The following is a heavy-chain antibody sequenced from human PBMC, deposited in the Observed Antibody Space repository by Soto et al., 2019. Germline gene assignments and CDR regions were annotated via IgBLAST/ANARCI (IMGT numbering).Heavy chain of an antibody. Sequence: GASVEVSCKASGYTFTSYAMNWVRQAPGQRLEWMGWINAGNGNTKYSQKFQGRVTMTRNTSINTAYMELSSLRSEDTAVYYCAREKGSSGFDPWGQGTLVTVSS. V-gene: IGHV1-3*01. CDR2: INAGNGNT. CDR3: AREKGSSGFDP. J-gene: IGHJ5*02. CDR1: GYTFTSYA. D-gene: IGHD6-6*01.